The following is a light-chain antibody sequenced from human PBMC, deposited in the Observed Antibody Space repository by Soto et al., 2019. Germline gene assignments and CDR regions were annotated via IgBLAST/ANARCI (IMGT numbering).Light chain of an antibody. CDR3: QQYHNWPPQYT. V-gene: IGKV3-15*01. J-gene: IGKJ2*01. CDR1: QTISSN. CDR2: GAS. Sequence: EIVMTQSPAPLSVSPGERASLSCRASQTISSNLAWYQQKPGQAPRLLLHGASTRATGVPARFSGSGSGTEFTFTITSLQSEDFAVYYCQQYHNWPPQYTFGQGTQLQI.